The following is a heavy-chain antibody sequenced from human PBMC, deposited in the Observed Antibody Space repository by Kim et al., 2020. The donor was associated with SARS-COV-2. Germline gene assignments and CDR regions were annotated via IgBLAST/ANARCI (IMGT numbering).Heavy chain of an antibody. CDR2: ISSSSSTI. CDR3: AREGEEVRGPTDEN. CDR1: GFTFSSYS. Sequence: GSLRLSCAASGFTFSSYSMNWVRQAPGKGLEWVSYISSSSSTIYYADSVKGRFTISRDNAKNSLYLQMNSLRDEDTAVYYCAREGEEVRGPTDENWGQGTLVTVSP. V-gene: IGHV3-48*02. D-gene: IGHD3-10*01. J-gene: IGHJ4*02.